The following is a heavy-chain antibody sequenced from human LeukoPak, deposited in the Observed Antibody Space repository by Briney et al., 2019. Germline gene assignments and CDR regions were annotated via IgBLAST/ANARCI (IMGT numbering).Heavy chain of an antibody. J-gene: IGHJ4*02. D-gene: IGHD5-12*01. CDR3: ARELLRGYSGYGPYDY. Sequence: PGGSLRLSCAASGFTYSSYGKHWVRQAPGKGLEWVAVLWYDGSNKDYADSVKGRFTISRDNSKNTLYLQMNSLRAEDTAVYYCARELLRGYSGYGPYDYWGQGTLVTVSS. V-gene: IGHV3-33*01. CDR2: LWYDGSNK. CDR1: GFTYSSYG.